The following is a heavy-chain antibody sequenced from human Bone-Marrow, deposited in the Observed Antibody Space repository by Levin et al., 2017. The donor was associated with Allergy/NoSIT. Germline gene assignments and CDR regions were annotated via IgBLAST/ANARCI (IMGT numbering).Heavy chain of an antibody. V-gene: IGHV3-30-3*01. CDR3: ARDSNRYSYGYYYFDY. D-gene: IGHD5-18*01. J-gene: IGHJ4*02. CDR2: ISYDGSNK. Sequence: GGSLRLSCAASGFTFSSYAMHWVRQAPGKGLEWVAVISYDGSNKYYADSVKGRFTISRDNSKNTLYLQMNSLRAEDTAVYYCARDSNRYSYGYYYFDYWGQGTLVTVSS. CDR1: GFTFSSYA.